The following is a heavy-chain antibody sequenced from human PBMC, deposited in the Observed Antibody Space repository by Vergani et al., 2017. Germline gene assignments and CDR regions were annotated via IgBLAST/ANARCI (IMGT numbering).Heavy chain of an antibody. CDR2: IYDSGSN. J-gene: IGHJ4*02. Sequence: QMQLQESGPGLVKPSETLSLTCTVSGGSIRNSNSYWAWIRQPPGKGLEWIASIYDSGSNYSNPTVKSRVTIFVDTSKNQFSLKMLSVTAADTAVYYCARLYNALDYWGPGTLVTISS. V-gene: IGHV4-39*01. CDR3: ARLYNALDY. CDR1: GGSIRNSNSY. D-gene: IGHD1-14*01.